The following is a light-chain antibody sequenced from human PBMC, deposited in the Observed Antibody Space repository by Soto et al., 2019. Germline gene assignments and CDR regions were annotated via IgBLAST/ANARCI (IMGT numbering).Light chain of an antibody. CDR1: QSISSW. CDR2: DAS. CDR3: QQYNSYPWP. V-gene: IGKV1-5*01. Sequence: DIQMTQSPSTLSASVGDRVTITCRASQSISSWLAWYQQKPGKAPKLLIYDASSLESGVPSRFSGSGSGTEFTLTISSLQPADFATYYCQQYNSYPWPFGQGTKVAIK. J-gene: IGKJ1*01.